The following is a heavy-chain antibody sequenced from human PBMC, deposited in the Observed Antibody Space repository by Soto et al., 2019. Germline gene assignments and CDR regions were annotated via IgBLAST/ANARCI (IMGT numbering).Heavy chain of an antibody. CDR1: GYTFTSYD. CDR2: MNPNSGNT. D-gene: IGHD3-9*01. Sequence: QVQLVQSGAEVKKPGASVKVSCKASGYTFTSYDINWVRQATGQGLEWMGWMNPNSGNTGYAQKFQGRVTMTRNTSRSTAYMELSSLRSEDTAVYYCARGVEILSLYYYYMDVWGKGTTVTVSS. J-gene: IGHJ6*03. CDR3: ARGVEILSLYYYYMDV. V-gene: IGHV1-8*01.